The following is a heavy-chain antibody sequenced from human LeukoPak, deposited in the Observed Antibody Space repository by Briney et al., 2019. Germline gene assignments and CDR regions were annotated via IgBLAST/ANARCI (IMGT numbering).Heavy chain of an antibody. J-gene: IGHJ4*02. Sequence: ASVKVSCKASGGTFGSYAISWVRQAPGQGLEWMGRIIPILGIANYAQKFQGRVTITADKSTSTAYMELSSLRSEDTAVYYCARVVVVAATGYYFDYWGQGTLVTVSS. CDR3: ARVVVVAATGYYFDY. D-gene: IGHD2-15*01. V-gene: IGHV1-69*04. CDR1: GGTFGSYA. CDR2: IIPILGIA.